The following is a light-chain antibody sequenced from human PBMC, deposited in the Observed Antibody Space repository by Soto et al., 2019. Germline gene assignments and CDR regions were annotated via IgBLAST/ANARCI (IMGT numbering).Light chain of an antibody. CDR2: DAS. CDR3: QQRQYWPPIT. CDR1: LNVNSY. Sequence: VSLQSQATLSXXPREXASLXXRXSLNVNSYLAWYQQKPGQAPRLLIYDASNRAAGIPARFSGSRSGTDFTLTISSLEPEDFAIYYCQQRQYWPPITFGQGTRVEI. V-gene: IGKV3-11*01. J-gene: IGKJ5*01.